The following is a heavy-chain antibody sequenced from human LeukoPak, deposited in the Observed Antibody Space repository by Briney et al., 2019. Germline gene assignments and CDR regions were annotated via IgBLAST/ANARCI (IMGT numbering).Heavy chain of an antibody. V-gene: IGHV1-2*02. J-gene: IGHJ5*02. Sequence: ASVKVSCKASGYTFTGYYMHWVRQAPGRGLEWMGWINPNSGGTNYAQKFQGRVTMTRDTSISTAYMELSRLRSDDTAVYYCARVPSYSSGWSHNWFDPWGQGTLVTVSS. D-gene: IGHD6-19*01. CDR2: INPNSGGT. CDR1: GYTFTGYY. CDR3: ARVPSYSSGWSHNWFDP.